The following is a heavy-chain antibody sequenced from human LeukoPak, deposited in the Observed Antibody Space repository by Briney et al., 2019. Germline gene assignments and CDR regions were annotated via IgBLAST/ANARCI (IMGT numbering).Heavy chain of an antibody. CDR1: GASISSSDRY. Sequence: SETLSLTCTVSGASISSSDRYWGWIRQPPGKGLEWIGSIYYSGITYHNPSLKSRVTISVDTSNNQFSLKMSSVTAADTAVYFCARHQEGMVRGVLYYMDVWGKGTTVIISS. CDR3: ARHQEGMVRGVLYYMDV. CDR2: IYYSGIT. D-gene: IGHD3-10*01. J-gene: IGHJ6*04. V-gene: IGHV4-39*01.